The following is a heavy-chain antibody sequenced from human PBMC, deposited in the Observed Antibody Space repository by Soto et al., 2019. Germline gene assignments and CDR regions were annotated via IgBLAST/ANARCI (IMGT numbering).Heavy chain of an antibody. J-gene: IGHJ4*02. CDR2: TSYDGSTK. Sequence: GGSLRLSCAASGFTFSHYAMHWVRQAPGKGLEWVAVTSYDGSTKYYADSVKGRFTISRDNSKNTLDLQMNSLRPDDTAVYYCARGLGGYLDYLDYWGQGTLVTVSS. V-gene: IGHV3-30-3*01. CDR1: GFTFSHYA. CDR3: ARGLGGYLDYLDY. D-gene: IGHD3-16*02.